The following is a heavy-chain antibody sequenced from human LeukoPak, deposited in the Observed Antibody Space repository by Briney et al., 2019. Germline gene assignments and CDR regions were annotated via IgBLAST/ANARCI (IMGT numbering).Heavy chain of an antibody. J-gene: IGHJ4*02. CDR1: GFTFSTYW. Sequence: GGSLRLSCAASGFTFSTYWMSWVRQAPGKGLEWVANIKQDGSENYYVDSVKGRFTISRDNAKNSLYLQMSSLRAEDTAVYYCARELMVDTVYHFDYWGQGTLVTVSS. D-gene: IGHD5-18*01. CDR2: IKQDGSEN. CDR3: ARELMVDTVYHFDY. V-gene: IGHV3-7*01.